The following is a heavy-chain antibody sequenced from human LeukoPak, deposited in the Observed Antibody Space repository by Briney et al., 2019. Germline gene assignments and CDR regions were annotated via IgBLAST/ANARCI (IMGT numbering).Heavy chain of an antibody. CDR3: ARDPISAAAWGIYYFDY. CDR2: ISTVGST. CDR1: GGSISNYY. J-gene: IGHJ4*02. V-gene: IGHV4-4*07. D-gene: IGHD6-25*01. Sequence: SETLSLICTVSGGSISNYYWSWIRQPAGKGQEWIGRISTVGSTNYNPSLKSRVTMSVDASKNHFSLELTSVTAADTAVYYCARDPISAAAWGIYYFDYRGQGTLVSVSS.